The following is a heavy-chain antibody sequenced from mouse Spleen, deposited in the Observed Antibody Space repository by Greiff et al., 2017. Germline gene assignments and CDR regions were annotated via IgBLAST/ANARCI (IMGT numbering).Heavy chain of an antibody. Sequence: VQLQQSGPELVKPGASVKIPCKASGYTFTDYHMDWVKQSHGKSLEWIGDINPNNGGTIYNQKFKGKATLTVDKSSSTAYMELRSLTSEDTAVYYCAAYYPAWFAYWGQGTLVTVSA. D-gene: IGHD2-10*01. CDR2: INPNNGGT. CDR1: GYTFTDYH. V-gene: IGHV1-18*01. CDR3: AAYYPAWFAY. J-gene: IGHJ3*01.